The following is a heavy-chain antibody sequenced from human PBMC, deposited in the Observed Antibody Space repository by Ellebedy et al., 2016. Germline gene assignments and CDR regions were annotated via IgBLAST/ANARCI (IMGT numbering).Heavy chain of an antibody. CDR3: ARGSSSGWGDY. V-gene: IGHV1-18*04. CDR1: GYTFTSYG. D-gene: IGHD6-19*01. Sequence: ASVKVSCKASGYTFTSYGISWVRQAPGQGLEWMGWINAGNGNTKYSQKFQGRVTITSDTPASTAYMELSSLRSEDTAVYYCARGSSSGWGDYWGQGTLVTVSS. J-gene: IGHJ4*02. CDR2: INAGNGNT.